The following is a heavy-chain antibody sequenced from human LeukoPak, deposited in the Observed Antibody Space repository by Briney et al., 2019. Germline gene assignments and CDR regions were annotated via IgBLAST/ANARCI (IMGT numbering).Heavy chain of an antibody. D-gene: IGHD3-10*01. J-gene: IGHJ1*01. CDR3: ARGRRAYYYGSGSFLDYFQH. CDR2: INHSGST. Sequence: SETLSLTCAVYGGSFSGYYWSWIRQPPGKGLEWIGEINHSGSTNYNPSLKSRVTISVDTSKNQFSLKLSSVTAADTAVYYCARGRRAYYYGSGSFLDYFQHWGQGTLVTVSP. V-gene: IGHV4-34*01. CDR1: GGSFSGYY.